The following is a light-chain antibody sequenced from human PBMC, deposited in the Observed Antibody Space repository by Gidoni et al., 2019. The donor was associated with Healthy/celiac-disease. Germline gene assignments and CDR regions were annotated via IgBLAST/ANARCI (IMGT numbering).Light chain of an antibody. CDR2: GAS. CDR3: QQYGSSPQT. Sequence: EIGLTQSPGTLSLSPGEIATLSCRASQSVSSSYLAWYQQKPGQAPRLLIYGASSRATGIPDRFSGSGSGTDFTLTISRLEPEDFAVSYCQQYGSSPQTFGQGTKLEIK. CDR1: QSVSSSY. V-gene: IGKV3-20*01. J-gene: IGKJ2*01.